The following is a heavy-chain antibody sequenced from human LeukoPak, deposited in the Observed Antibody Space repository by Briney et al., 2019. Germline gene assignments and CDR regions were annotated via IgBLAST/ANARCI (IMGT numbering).Heavy chain of an antibody. D-gene: IGHD2-15*01. Sequence: PSETLSLTCTVSGGSISTGSYYWGWIRQPPGKGLEWIGSIYFSGSTYYNPSLKSRVIISVDTSKNQFSLKLSSVTAADTAVYYCARTLGYCSGGSCYSAWFDPWGQGTLVTVSS. CDR3: ARTLGYCSGGSCYSAWFDP. CDR1: GGSISTGSYY. V-gene: IGHV4-39*07. CDR2: IYFSGST. J-gene: IGHJ5*02.